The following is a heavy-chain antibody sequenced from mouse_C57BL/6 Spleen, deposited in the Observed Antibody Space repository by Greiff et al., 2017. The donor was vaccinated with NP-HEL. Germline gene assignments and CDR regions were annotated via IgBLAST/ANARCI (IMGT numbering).Heavy chain of an antibody. V-gene: IGHV1-54*01. CDR2: INPGSGGT. CDR3: ARSEELRGYFDY. CDR1: GYAFTNYL. J-gene: IGHJ2*01. Sequence: QVQLKQSGAELVRPGTSVKVSCKASGYAFTNYLIEWVKQRPGQGLEWIGVINPGSGGTNYNEKFKGKATLTADKSSSPAYMQLSSLTSEDSAVYFCARSEELRGYFDYWGQGTTLTVSS. D-gene: IGHD4-1*01.